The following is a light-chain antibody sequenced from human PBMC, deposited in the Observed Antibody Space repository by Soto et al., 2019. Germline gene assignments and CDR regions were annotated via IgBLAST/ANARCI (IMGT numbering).Light chain of an antibody. CDR2: SAT. Sequence: AIQVTQSPSSLSASVGDRVTITCRTSEDVRHDLAWFQQRPGKAPNLLIYSATRLQSGVPSRFSGSGSGTVFTLMFSSLQQEVFASYDSPQAKYYRSTFALGTTEDI. CDR3: PQAKYYRST. V-gene: IGKV1-6*01. J-gene: IGKJ1*01. CDR1: EDVRHD.